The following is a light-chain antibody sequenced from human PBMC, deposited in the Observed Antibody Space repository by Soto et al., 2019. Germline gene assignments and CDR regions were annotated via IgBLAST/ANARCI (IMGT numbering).Light chain of an antibody. CDR3: CSYEGNVAYV. CDR1: DSDVGAYNL. V-gene: IGLV2-23*02. J-gene: IGLJ1*01. CDR2: EVN. Sequence: QSVLTQPASVSLSPGQSITIPCAGTDSDVGAYNLVSWYQQHPGKAPKHIIFEVNTLPSRISNHFSDSKPGATATLTISGLQAEDEADYFCCSYEGNVAYVLGIGTKVT.